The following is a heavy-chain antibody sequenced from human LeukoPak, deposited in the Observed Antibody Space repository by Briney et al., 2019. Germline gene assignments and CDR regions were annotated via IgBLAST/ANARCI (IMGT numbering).Heavy chain of an antibody. CDR3: ARNLPDHYYYYGMDV. V-gene: IGHV3-66*01. CDR2: IYSGGST. J-gene: IGHJ6*02. D-gene: IGHD1-14*01. Sequence: PGGSLRLSCAASGFTVSSNYMSWVRQAPGKGLEWVSVIYSGGSTYYADSVKGRFTISRDNSKNTLYLQMNSLRAEDTAVYYCARNLPDHYYYYGMDVWGQGTLVTVSS. CDR1: GFTVSSNY.